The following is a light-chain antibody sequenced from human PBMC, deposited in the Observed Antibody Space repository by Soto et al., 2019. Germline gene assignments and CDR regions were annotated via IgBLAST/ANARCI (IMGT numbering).Light chain of an antibody. CDR2: KAS. CDR1: QSISSW. Sequence: DIQMTQSPSTLSASVGDRVTITCRASQSISSWLAWYQQKPGKVPKLLIYKASSLESGVPSRFSGSGSGTEFTLTISSLQPDDFATYYCQQYNSYSGTFGLGTKVDI. CDR3: QQYNSYSGT. V-gene: IGKV1-5*03. J-gene: IGKJ1*01.